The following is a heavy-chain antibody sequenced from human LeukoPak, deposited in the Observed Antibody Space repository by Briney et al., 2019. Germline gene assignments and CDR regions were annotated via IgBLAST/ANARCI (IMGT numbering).Heavy chain of an antibody. J-gene: IGHJ4*02. CDR1: GFTYRSYA. D-gene: IGHD3-22*01. V-gene: IGHV3-23*01. CDR3: AKSSYYDSSGYYREYYFDY. Sequence: GGSLTLSCAASGFTYRSYAMSWVRQAPGKGLEWVSSVSGSGGSTYYADSVKGRFTISRDNSKSTLFLQMNSLRAEDTAVYYWAKSSYYDSSGYYREYYFDYWGQGTLVTVSS. CDR2: VSGSGGST.